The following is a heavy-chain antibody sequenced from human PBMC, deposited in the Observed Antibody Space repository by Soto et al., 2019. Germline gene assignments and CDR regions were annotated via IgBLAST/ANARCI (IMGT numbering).Heavy chain of an antibody. V-gene: IGHV1-69*13. J-gene: IGHJ5*02. D-gene: IGHD5-18*01. Sequence: SVKVSCKASGGTFSSYAISWVRQAPGQGLEWMGGIIPIFGTANYAQKFQGRVTITADESTSAAYMELSSLRSEDTAVYYCAGVGYSYGYPTHRYNWFDPWGQGTLVTVSS. CDR2: IIPIFGTA. CDR3: AGVGYSYGYPTHRYNWFDP. CDR1: GGTFSSYA.